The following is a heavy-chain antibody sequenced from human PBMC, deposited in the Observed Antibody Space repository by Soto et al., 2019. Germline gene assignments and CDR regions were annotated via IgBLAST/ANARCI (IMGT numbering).Heavy chain of an antibody. J-gene: IGHJ4*02. V-gene: IGHV1-69*12. CDR1: GGTFSSYA. Sequence: QVQLVQSGAEVRQPASSVKVSCKTSGGTFSSYAISWVRQAPGQGLEWMGGIVPIVDTSTYAQKFQGRVTITADESTSTVYMELNSLRSDDTAVYYCVSVVAIPGYPDNWGQGTLVTVSS. CDR2: IVPIVDTS. CDR3: VSVVAIPGYPDN. D-gene: IGHD5-12*01.